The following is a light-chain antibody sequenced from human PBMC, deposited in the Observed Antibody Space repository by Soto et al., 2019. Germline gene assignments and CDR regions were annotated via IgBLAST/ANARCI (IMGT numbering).Light chain of an antibody. CDR2: AAS. Sequence: DLKMTQSPSSLSASVGARVIITCRASQTISSHLNWYQQKPGKAPNLLVYAASSLQSGVPSRFTGSGSGTDFTLTISSLQPEEFATYFCQQSYTTPITVGQGTRLEI. CDR3: QQSYTTPIT. V-gene: IGKV1-39*01. J-gene: IGKJ5*01. CDR1: QTISSH.